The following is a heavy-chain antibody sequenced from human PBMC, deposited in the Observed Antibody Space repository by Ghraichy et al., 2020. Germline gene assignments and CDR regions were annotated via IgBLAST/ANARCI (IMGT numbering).Heavy chain of an antibody. Sequence: ASVKVACKASGYTFTSYGISWVRQAPGQGLEWMGWISAYNGNTNYAQKLQGRVTMTTDTSTSTAYMELRSLRSDDTAVYYCARAGYYGSGSYYYNWFDPWGQGTLVTVS. CDR3: ARAGYYGSGSYYYNWFDP. J-gene: IGHJ5*02. V-gene: IGHV1-18*01. CDR1: GYTFTSYG. D-gene: IGHD3-10*01. CDR2: ISAYNGNT.